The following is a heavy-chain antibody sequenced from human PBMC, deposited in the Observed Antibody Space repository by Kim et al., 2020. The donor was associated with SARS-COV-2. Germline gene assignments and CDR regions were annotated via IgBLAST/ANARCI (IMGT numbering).Heavy chain of an antibody. J-gene: IGHJ3*02. D-gene: IGHD2-2*02. CDR3: ARVGVPRFQYLAMDI. CDR1: GYTFYNYG. V-gene: IGHV1-18*04. Sequence: ASVKVSCKASGYTFYNYGINWVREAPGQGLEWVGWVSTWNGKTEFAPKFRDRLTMTSDRITTTADLELKSPIPDDTAVYYCARVGVPRFQYLAMDIWGQG. CDR2: VSTWNGKT.